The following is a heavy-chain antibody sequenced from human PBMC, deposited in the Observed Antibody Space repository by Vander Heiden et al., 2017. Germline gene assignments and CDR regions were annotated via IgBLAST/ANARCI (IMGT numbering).Heavy chain of an antibody. CDR3: ARVTFDYGDRDYFDF. CDR2: IHYSGST. V-gene: IGHV4-61*01. CDR1: GASVNSGSHH. Sequence: QVQLLESGPGLVKPSETLSLTCTVPGASVNSGSHHWSWIRQPPGKGLEWIGYIHYSGSTKYNPSLKSRVTMSVDTSKNQFSLKMSSVTAADTAVYHCARVTFDYGDRDYFDFWGQGTLVTVSA. J-gene: IGHJ4*02. D-gene: IGHD4-17*01.